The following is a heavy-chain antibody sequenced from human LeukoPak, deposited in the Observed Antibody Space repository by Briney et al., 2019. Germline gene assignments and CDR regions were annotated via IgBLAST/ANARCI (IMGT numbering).Heavy chain of an antibody. Sequence: ETLSLTCTVSGGPISSSSYYWGWIRQPPGKGLEWIVSIYYSGSTYYNPSLKSRVTISVDTSKNQFSLKLSSVTAADTAVYYCARRDSSGYYPWDYWGQGTLVTVSS. CDR1: GGPISSSSYY. D-gene: IGHD3-22*01. V-gene: IGHV4-39*01. CDR3: ARRDSSGYYPWDY. J-gene: IGHJ4*02. CDR2: IYYSGST.